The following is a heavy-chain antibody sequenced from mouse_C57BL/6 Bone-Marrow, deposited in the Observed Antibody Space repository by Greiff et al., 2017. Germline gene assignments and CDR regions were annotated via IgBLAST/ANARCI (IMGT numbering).Heavy chain of an antibody. J-gene: IGHJ2*01. D-gene: IGHD1-1*01. CDR1: GFTFSSYT. Sequence: DVMLVESGGGLVKPGGSLKLSCAASGFTFSSYTMSWVRQTPEKRLEWVATISGGGGNTYYPDSVKGRFTISSDNAKNTLYLQMSSLRSEDTDLYYRARGPLEDGSRFDYWGQGTTLTVSS. CDR2: ISGGGGNT. CDR3: ARGPLEDGSRFDY. V-gene: IGHV5-9*01.